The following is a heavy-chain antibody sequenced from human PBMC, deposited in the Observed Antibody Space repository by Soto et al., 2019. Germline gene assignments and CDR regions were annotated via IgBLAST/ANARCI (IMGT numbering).Heavy chain of an antibody. J-gene: IGHJ6*02. CDR2: INPNSGGT. V-gene: IGHV1-2*04. CDR1: GYTFTGYY. D-gene: IGHD2-2*01. CDR3: ARGAGEPKSPDGVPAAMGDYYYYGMDV. Sequence: QVPLVQSGAEVKKPGASVKVSCKASGYTFTGYYMHWVRQAPGQGLEWMGWINPNSGGTNYAQKFQGWVTMTRDTSLSTAYMELSRLRSDDTAVYYCARGAGEPKSPDGVPAAMGDYYYYGMDVWGQGTTVTVSS.